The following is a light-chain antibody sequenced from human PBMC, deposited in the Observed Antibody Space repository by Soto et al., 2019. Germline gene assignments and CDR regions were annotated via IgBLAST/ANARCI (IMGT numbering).Light chain of an antibody. Sequence: QSVLTQPPSVSGAPGQRVTISCTGSSSNIGAGYDVHWYQQVPGTAPKLLIYGNINRPSGVPDRFSGSKSGTSASLAITGLQADDEADYYCQSYDSNLTVVFGGGTQLTVL. CDR1: SSNIGAGYD. CDR2: GNI. J-gene: IGLJ2*01. V-gene: IGLV1-40*01. CDR3: QSYDSNLTVV.